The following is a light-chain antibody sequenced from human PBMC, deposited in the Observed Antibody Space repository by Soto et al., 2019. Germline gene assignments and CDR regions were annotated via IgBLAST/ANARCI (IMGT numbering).Light chain of an antibody. CDR3: SSYTSSTTLPYV. CDR2: EVS. CDR1: SNDVGGYNY. J-gene: IGLJ1*01. V-gene: IGLV2-14*01. Sequence: QSALTQPASVSGSPRQSITISCTGTSNDVGGYNYVSWYQQHPGKAPNLIIYEVSNRPSGVSDRFSGSKSGNTASLTISGLQAEDEADYYCSSYTSSTTLPYVFGTGTKLTVL.